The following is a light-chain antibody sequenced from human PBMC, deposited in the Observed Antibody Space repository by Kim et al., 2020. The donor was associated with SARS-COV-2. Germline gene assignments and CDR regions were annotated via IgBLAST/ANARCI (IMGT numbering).Light chain of an antibody. J-gene: IGLJ2*01. CDR1: GSDVGSFGR. CDR2: EVS. CDR3: SSYTSSSTVV. Sequence: GQSVTVSCTGTGSDVGSFGRVSWYRQPPGTAPKLMIYEVSHRPSGVPDRFSESKSGNTASMTISGLQAEDETDYYCSSYTSSSTVVFGGGTQLTVL. V-gene: IGLV2-18*02.